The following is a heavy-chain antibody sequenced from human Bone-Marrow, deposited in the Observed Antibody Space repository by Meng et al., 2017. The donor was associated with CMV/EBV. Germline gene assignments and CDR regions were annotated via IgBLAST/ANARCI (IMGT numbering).Heavy chain of an antibody. V-gene: IGHV3-21*01. Sequence: GESLKISCAASGFTFSSYSMNWVRQAPGKGLEWVSSISSSSSYIYYADSVKGRFTISRDNAKNSLYLQMNSLRAEDTAVYYCARAYYYGSGSYVYWGQGTLVTVSS. CDR2: ISSSSSYI. J-gene: IGHJ4*02. CDR1: GFTFSSYS. D-gene: IGHD3-10*01. CDR3: ARAYYYGSGSYVY.